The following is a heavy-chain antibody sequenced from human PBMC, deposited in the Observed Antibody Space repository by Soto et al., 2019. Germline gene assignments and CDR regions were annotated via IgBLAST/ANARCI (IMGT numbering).Heavy chain of an antibody. D-gene: IGHD6-13*01. CDR1: GFTFSSYG. CDR3: AKEILLYGSSPAFDY. V-gene: IGHV3-30*18. Sequence: QVQLVESGGGVVQPGRSLRLSCAASGFTFSSYGMHWVRQAPGKGLEWVAVISYDGSNKYYADSVKGRFTIPRDNSKNKLYLKMISLRAEDTGVYYCAKEILLYGSSPAFDYWGQGTLSPSPQ. CDR2: ISYDGSNK. J-gene: IGHJ4*02.